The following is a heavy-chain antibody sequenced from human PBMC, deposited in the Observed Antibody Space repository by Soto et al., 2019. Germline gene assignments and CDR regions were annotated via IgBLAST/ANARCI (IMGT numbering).Heavy chain of an antibody. CDR2: INAGNGNT. D-gene: IGHD3-9*01. V-gene: IGHV1-3*01. Sequence: ASVKVSCKASGYTFTSYAMHWVRQAPGQRLEWMGWINAGNGNTKYSQKFQGRVTITRDTSASTAYMELSSLRSEDTAVYYCARVGGYDILTGYSTPRYYYYYGMDVWGQGTTVTVSS. CDR3: ARVGGYDILTGYSTPRYYYYYGMDV. J-gene: IGHJ6*02. CDR1: GYTFTSYA.